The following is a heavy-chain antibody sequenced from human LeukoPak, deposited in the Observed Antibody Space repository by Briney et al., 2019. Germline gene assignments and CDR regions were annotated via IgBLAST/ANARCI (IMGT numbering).Heavy chain of an antibody. Sequence: GGSLRLSCAASGFTFSSYSMNWVRQAPGKGLEWVSYISGSSGTIYYADSVKGRFTISRDNAKNSLYLQMNTLRGEDTAVYYCARRSEFGVLYYMDVWGKGTRSPSP. CDR1: GFTFSSYS. CDR2: ISGSSGTI. V-gene: IGHV3-48*01. J-gene: IGHJ6*03. CDR3: ARRSEFGVLYYMDV. D-gene: IGHD3-16*01.